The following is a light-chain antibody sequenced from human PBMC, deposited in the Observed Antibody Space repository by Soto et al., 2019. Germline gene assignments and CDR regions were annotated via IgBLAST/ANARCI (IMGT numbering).Light chain of an antibody. Sequence: EIVLTQSPGTLSLSPGERATLSCRASQNVGSRYLAWYQQKPGQAPRLLIYGTSNRATGIPDRFSGSGSGTDFSLTISSLQPDDFATYYCQHYNSYSEAFGQGTKVELK. CDR3: QHYNSYSEA. V-gene: IGKV3-20*01. J-gene: IGKJ1*01. CDR2: GTS. CDR1: QNVGSRY.